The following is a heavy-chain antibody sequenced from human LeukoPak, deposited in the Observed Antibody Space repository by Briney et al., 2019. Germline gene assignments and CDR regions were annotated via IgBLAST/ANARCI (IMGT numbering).Heavy chain of an antibody. D-gene: IGHD3-10*01. Sequence: ASVKVSCKASGYTFTSYDINWVRQATGQGLEWMGWMNPNSGNTGYAQKFQGRVTMTRNTSISTAYMELSSLRSEDTAVYYCARGESTYYYGSGSYVGYWGQGTLVTVSS. CDR2: MNPNSGNT. J-gene: IGHJ4*02. V-gene: IGHV1-8*01. CDR3: ARGESTYYYGSGSYVGY. CDR1: GYTFTSYD.